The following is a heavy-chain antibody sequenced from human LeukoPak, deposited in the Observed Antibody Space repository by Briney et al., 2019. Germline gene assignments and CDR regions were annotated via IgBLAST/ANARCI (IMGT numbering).Heavy chain of an antibody. CDR3: ARLDYDRLDAFDI. J-gene: IGHJ3*02. CDR1: GGSISSYY. CDR2: IYYSGST. D-gene: IGHD3-22*01. V-gene: IGHV4-59*08. Sequence: SETLSLTCTVSGGSISSYYWSWIRQPPGKGLEWIGYIYYSGSTNYNPSLKSRVTISVDTPKNQFSLKLSSVTAADTAVYYCARLDYDRLDAFDIWGQGTMVTVSS.